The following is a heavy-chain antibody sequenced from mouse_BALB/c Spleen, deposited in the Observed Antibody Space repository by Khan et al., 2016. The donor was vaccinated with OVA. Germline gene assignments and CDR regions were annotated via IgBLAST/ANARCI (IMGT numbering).Heavy chain of an antibody. J-gene: IGHJ3*01. V-gene: IGHV1S137*01. CDR1: GYTFTDFA. CDR3: IRGSGQSRFAY. Sequence: VQLQEPGAEVVRPGVSVKISCKGSGYTFTDFAMHWVKQSRAKGLEWLGVISTYYGDADYNHKFRDKATMTVDKSSSTAYKELAGRTLEDSAFCYCIRGSGQSRFAYWGQGTLVTVSA. D-gene: IGHD1-3*01. CDR2: ISTYYGDA.